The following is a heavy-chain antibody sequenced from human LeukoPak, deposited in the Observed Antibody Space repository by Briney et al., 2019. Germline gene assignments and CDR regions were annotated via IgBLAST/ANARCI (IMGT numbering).Heavy chain of an antibody. D-gene: IGHD3-9*01. CDR1: GFTFSSYA. J-gene: IGHJ5*02. V-gene: IGHV3-23*01. Sequence: GGSLRLSCAASGFTFSSYAMSWVRPAPGKGLEWVSAISGSGGSTYYADSVKGRFTISRDNSKNTLYLQMNSLRAEDTAVYYCAKDRAPLEEDYDILTGYNNPNWFDPWGQGTLVTVSS. CDR2: ISGSGGST. CDR3: AKDRAPLEEDYDILTGYNNPNWFDP.